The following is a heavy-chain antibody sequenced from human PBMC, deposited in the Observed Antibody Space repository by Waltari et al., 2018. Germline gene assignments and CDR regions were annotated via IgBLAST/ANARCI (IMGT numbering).Heavy chain of an antibody. D-gene: IGHD6-13*01. J-gene: IGHJ4*02. CDR2: IKTDGSET. CDR3: AIGGVETSWYWRY. Sequence: EVQVVASGGGLVQPGGSLRLCGAASGFTFSRPWMTWVRQAPGKGLEWVANIKTDGSETYYVDSVKGRFTISRDNTKNSLYLQMSSLRAEDTAVYYCAIGGVETSWYWRYWGQGTLVTVSS. V-gene: IGHV3-7*01. CDR1: GFTFSRPW.